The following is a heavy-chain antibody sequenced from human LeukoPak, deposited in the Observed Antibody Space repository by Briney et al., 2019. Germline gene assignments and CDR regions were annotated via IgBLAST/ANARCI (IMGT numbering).Heavy chain of an antibody. J-gene: IGHJ4*02. CDR1: GGSISSSSYY. CDR3: ARVARLYYYDSSGYYGQFDY. CDR2: IYYSGST. V-gene: IGHV4-39*07. D-gene: IGHD3-22*01. Sequence: SETLSLTCTVSGGSISSSSYYWGWIRQPPGKGLEWIGSIYYSGSTYYNPSLKSQVTISVDTSKNQFSLKLSSVTAADTAVYYCARVARLYYYDSSGYYGQFDYWGQGTLVTVSS.